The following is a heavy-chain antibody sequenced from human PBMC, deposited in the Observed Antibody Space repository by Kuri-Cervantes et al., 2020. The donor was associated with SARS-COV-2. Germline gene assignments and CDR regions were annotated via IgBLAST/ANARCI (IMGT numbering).Heavy chain of an antibody. CDR1: GGSFSGYY. J-gene: IGHJ6*03. CDR2: INHSGST. V-gene: IGHV4-34*01. D-gene: IGHD3/OR15-3a*01. CDR3: ARGKIVVVPSPILGLGPWFYSYYMDV. Sequence: LRLSCAVYGGSFSGYYWSWIRQPPGKGLEWIGEINHSGSTNYNPSLKSRVTISVDTSKNQFSLKLSSVTAADTGVYFCARGKIVVVPSPILGLGPWFYSYYMDVWGKGTTVTVSS.